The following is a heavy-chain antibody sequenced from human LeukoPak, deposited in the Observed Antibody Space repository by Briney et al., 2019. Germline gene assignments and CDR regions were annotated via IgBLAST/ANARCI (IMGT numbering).Heavy chain of an antibody. CDR2: INPNSGGT. D-gene: IGHD2-2*01. CDR1: GYTFTGYY. J-gene: IGHJ4*02. Sequence: GASVKVSCKASGYTFTGYYMHWVRQAPGQGLEWMGWINPNSGGTNYAQKFQGRVTMTRDTSISTAYMELSRLRSDDTAVYYCARVRCSSTSCYLSNWGQGTLVTVSS. CDR3: ARVRCSSTSCYLSN. V-gene: IGHV1-2*02.